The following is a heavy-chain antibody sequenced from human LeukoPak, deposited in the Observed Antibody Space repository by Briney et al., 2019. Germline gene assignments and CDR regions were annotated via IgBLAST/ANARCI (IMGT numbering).Heavy chain of an antibody. CDR1: GFTFSSYA. V-gene: IGHV3-23*01. Sequence: GGSLRLSCAASGFTFSSYAMSWVRQAPGKGLEWVSAISGSGGSTYYADSVKGRFTISRDNSKNTLYLQMNSLRAEDTAVYYCASGSPDPYGDYPSGMDAWGQGTTVTVSS. CDR3: ASGSPDPYGDYPSGMDA. CDR2: ISGSGGST. J-gene: IGHJ6*02. D-gene: IGHD4-17*01.